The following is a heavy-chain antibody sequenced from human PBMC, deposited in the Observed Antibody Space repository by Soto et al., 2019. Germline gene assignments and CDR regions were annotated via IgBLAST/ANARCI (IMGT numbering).Heavy chain of an antibody. CDR2: ISYDGSNK. V-gene: IGHV3-30-3*01. CDR1: GFTFSSYA. J-gene: IGHJ4*02. CDR3: AKDAIAARPPLYFDY. D-gene: IGHD6-6*01. Sequence: QVQLVESGGGVVQPGRSLRLSCAASGFTFSSYAMHWVRQAPGKGLEWVAVISYDGSNKYYADSVKGRFTISRDNSKNTLYLQMNSLRAEDTAVYYCAKDAIAARPPLYFDYWGQGTLVTVSS.